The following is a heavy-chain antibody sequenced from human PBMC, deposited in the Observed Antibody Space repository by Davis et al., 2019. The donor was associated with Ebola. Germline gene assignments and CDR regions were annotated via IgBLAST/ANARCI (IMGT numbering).Heavy chain of an antibody. CDR1: GYTFLHFG. V-gene: IGHV1-18*04. J-gene: IGHJ6*02. CDR2: VRPYNGNT. Sequence: ASVKVSCKASGYTFLHFGINWVRQAPGQGLEWMGWVRPYNGNTNYAQKFQGRVTITADKSTSTAYMELSSLRFEDTAVYYCARAVLRSFGWFHTQGMDVWGQGTTVIVSS. D-gene: IGHD3-9*01. CDR3: ARAVLRSFGWFHTQGMDV.